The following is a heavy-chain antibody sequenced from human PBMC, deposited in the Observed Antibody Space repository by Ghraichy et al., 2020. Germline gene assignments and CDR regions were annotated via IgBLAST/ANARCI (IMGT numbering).Heavy chain of an antibody. CDR2: INPSDSYT. CDR1: GYSFTSYW. D-gene: IGHD3-10*01. Sequence: GESLNISCKGSGYSFTSYWISWVRQMPGKGLEWMGRINPSDSYTNYSPSFQGHVTISADKSISTAYLQWSSLKASDTAMYYCARLHNSGSYSHYYYYYYMDVWGKGTTVTVSS. CDR3: ARLHNSGSYSHYYYYYYMDV. V-gene: IGHV5-10-1*01. J-gene: IGHJ6*03.